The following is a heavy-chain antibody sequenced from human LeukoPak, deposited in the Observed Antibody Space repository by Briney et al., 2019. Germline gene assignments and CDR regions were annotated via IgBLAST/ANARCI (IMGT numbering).Heavy chain of an antibody. CDR2: IYYSGGT. CDR3: ARDSSGYYYFDY. D-gene: IGHD3-22*01. CDR1: GGSISSGDYY. V-gene: IGHV4-30-4*01. J-gene: IGHJ4*02. Sequence: PSQTLSLTCTVSGGSISSGDYYWSWIRQPPGKGLEWIGYIYYSGGTYYNPSLKSRVTISVDTSKNQFSLKLSSVTAADTAVYYCARDSSGYYYFDYWGQGTLVTVSS.